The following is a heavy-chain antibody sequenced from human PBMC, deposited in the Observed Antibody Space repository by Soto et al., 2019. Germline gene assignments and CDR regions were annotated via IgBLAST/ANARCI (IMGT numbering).Heavy chain of an antibody. D-gene: IGHD3-3*01. J-gene: IGHJ6*03. CDR3: ASGYYDFDYYYYMDV. CDR2: INPSGGST. Sequence: ASVKVSCKASGYTFTSYYMHWVRQAPGQGLEWMGIINPSGGSTSYAQKFQGRVTMTRDTSTSTVYMELSSLRSEDTAVYYCASGYYDFDYYYYMDVWGKGTTVTVSS. CDR1: GYTFTSYY. V-gene: IGHV1-46*03.